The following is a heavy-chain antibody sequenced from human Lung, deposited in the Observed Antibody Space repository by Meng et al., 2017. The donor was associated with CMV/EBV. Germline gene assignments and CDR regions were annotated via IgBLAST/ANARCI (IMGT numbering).Heavy chain of an antibody. CDR3: ARAAVVVLGGALGSMDV. CDR2: INPMFGTP. D-gene: IGHD2-21*01. J-gene: IGHJ6*02. V-gene: IGHV1-69*13. CDR1: GGTFRSNA. Sequence: SVKVSXKTSGGTFRSNAIAWVRQAPGQGPEWMGGINPMFGTPKYAQKFQGRVTINADESTSTVSLEVNSLRSEDTAVYYCARAAVVVLGGALGSMDVWGQGNXVNGAS.